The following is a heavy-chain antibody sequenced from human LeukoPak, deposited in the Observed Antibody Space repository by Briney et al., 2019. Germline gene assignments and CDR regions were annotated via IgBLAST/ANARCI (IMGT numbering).Heavy chain of an antibody. V-gene: IGHV3-30*18. Sequence: PEGSLRLSCAASGFTFSSYGMHWVRQAPGKGLEWVAVISYDGSNKYYADSVKGRFTISRDNSKNTLYLQMNSLRAEDTAVYYCAKDQEPRGAYDAFDIWGQGTMVTVSS. D-gene: IGHD1-26*01. CDR2: ISYDGSNK. J-gene: IGHJ3*02. CDR1: GFTFSSYG. CDR3: AKDQEPRGAYDAFDI.